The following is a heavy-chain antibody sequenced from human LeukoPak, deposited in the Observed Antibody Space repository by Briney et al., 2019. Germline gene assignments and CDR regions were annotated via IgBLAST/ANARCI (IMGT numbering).Heavy chain of an antibody. D-gene: IGHD2-2*01. CDR3: ARDVVVPAALDY. Sequence: GASVKVSCKASGGTFSSYAISWVRQAPGQGLEWMGGIIPIFGTANYAQKFQGRVTITADKSTSTACMELSSLRSEDTAVYYCARDVVVPAALDYWGQGTLVTVSS. V-gene: IGHV1-69*06. CDR2: IIPIFGTA. J-gene: IGHJ4*02. CDR1: GGTFSSYA.